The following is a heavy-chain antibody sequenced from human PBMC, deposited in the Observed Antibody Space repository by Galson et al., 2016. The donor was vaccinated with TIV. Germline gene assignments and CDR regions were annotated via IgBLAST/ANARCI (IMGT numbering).Heavy chain of an antibody. CDR1: GGTFSSYA. V-gene: IGHV1-69*04. Sequence: VKVSCKASGGTFSSYALSWVRQAPGQGLEWMGRIIPILGMTNYAQGFQGRVTITAERSATTAYMELNSLRSEDTAVYYCARSPHSAYGTFSDYWGQGTLVTVSS. D-gene: IGHD5-12*01. CDR3: ARSPHSAYGTFSDY. CDR2: IIPILGMT. J-gene: IGHJ4*02.